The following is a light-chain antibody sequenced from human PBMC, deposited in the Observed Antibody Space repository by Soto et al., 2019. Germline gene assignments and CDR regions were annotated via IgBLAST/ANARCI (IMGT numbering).Light chain of an antibody. J-gene: IGKJ1*01. V-gene: IGKV3-20*01. CDR3: HQCYSSRT. CDR2: GAS. CDR1: QSLTSSY. Sequence: EIVLTQSPGTLSLSPGERASLSCRASQSLTSSYLAWYQQKPGQAPRLLIYGASSRATGIPDRFSGSGSGTDFTLNISRLEPEDFAVYYCHQCYSSRTFGQGTKVDIX.